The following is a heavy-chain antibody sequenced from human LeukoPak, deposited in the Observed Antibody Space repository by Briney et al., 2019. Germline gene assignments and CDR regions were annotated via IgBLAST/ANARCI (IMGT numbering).Heavy chain of an antibody. CDR3: ARSLWFGELPTDY. Sequence: ASVKVSRKASGYTFTTYHMHWVRQAPGQGLEWMGMINPSGGSTGFAQEFQGRLTLTRDTSTSTFYMELSSLRSEDTAVYYCARSLWFGELPTDYWGQGTLVTVSS. CDR2: INPSGGST. J-gene: IGHJ4*02. V-gene: IGHV1-46*01. CDR1: GYTFTTYH. D-gene: IGHD3-10*01.